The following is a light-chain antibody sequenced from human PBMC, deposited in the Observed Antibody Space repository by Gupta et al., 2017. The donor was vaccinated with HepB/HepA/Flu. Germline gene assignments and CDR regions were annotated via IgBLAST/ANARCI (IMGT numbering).Light chain of an antibody. V-gene: IGKV4-1*01. Sequence: DIVMTQSPDSLAVSLGERATINCKSSQSVLYSSNNKNYLAWYQQKPGQPPKLLIYWADTRESGVPDRFSGSGSGTDFTLTISSLQAEDVAVYYCQQYDNAVTFGPGTKVDIK. J-gene: IGKJ3*01. CDR1: QSVLYSSNNKNY. CDR2: WAD. CDR3: QQYDNAVT.